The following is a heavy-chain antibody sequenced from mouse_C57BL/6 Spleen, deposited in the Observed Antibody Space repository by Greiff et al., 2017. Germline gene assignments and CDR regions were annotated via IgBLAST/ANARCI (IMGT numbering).Heavy chain of an antibody. Sequence: VQLQQSGPELVKPGASVKIPCKASGYTFTDYNMDWVKQSHGKGLEWIGNINPNNGGTISNQQFTGKATFTVDKSSSTAYIELRSLTSEDTAVDYGARGTTVVEGAWFAYWGQGTLVTVSA. CDR2: INPNNGGT. V-gene: IGHV1-18*01. CDR3: ARGTTVVEGAWFAY. CDR1: GYTFTDYN. D-gene: IGHD1-1*01. J-gene: IGHJ3*01.